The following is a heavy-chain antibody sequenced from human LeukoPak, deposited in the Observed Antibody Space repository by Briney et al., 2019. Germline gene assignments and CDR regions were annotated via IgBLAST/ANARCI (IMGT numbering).Heavy chain of an antibody. J-gene: IGHJ6*03. CDR2: ISGSGGST. Sequence: GGSLRLSCAASGLTFSSYAMSWVRQAPGKGLEWVSAISGSGGSTYYADSVKGRFTISRDNSKNTLYLQMNSLRAEDTAVYYCAKAGWGFGESPRRGYYYYMDVWGKGTTVTVSS. D-gene: IGHD3-10*01. CDR3: AKAGWGFGESPRRGYYYYMDV. V-gene: IGHV3-23*01. CDR1: GLTFSSYA.